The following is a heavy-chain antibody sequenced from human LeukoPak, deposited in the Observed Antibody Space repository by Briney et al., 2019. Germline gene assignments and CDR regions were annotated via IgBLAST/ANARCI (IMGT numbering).Heavy chain of an antibody. D-gene: IGHD1-26*01. Sequence: GGSLRLSCAASGLTFSSYWMHWVRQAPGKGLVWVSRINSDGSSTSYADSVKGRYTISRDNAKNTLYLQMNSLRAEDTAVYYCARRSSGSPPYYFGYWGQGTLVTVSS. J-gene: IGHJ4*02. CDR3: ARRSSGSPPYYFGY. CDR1: GLTFSSYW. CDR2: INSDGSST. V-gene: IGHV3-74*01.